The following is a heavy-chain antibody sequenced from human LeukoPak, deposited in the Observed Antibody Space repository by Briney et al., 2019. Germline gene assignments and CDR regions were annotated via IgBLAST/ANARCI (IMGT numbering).Heavy chain of an antibody. V-gene: IGHV3-23*01. CDR2: MSGSGGST. CDR3: AKDTAMVGGYFDY. D-gene: IGHD5-18*01. CDR1: GFTFSSYA. Sequence: GGSLRLSCAASGFTFSSYAMSWVRQAPGKGLEWVSAMSGSGGSTYYADSVKGRFTISRDNSKNTLYLQMNNLRAEDTAVYYCAKDTAMVGGYFDYWGQGTLVTVSS. J-gene: IGHJ4*02.